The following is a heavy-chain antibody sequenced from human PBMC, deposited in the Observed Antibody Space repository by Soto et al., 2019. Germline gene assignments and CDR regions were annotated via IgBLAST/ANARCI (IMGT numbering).Heavy chain of an antibody. CDR1: GFTFSDYA. J-gene: IGHJ4*02. Sequence: GGSLRLSCAASGFTFSDYAMNWVRRAPGKGLEWVSTISISSRTVYYADSVKGRLTVSRDDVTNSLYLQMNSLRAEDTAVYYCARDGVGTTTHFGYFDYWGLGTLVTVSS. D-gene: IGHD1-26*01. CDR3: ARDGVGTTTHFGYFDY. CDR2: ISISSRTV. V-gene: IGHV3-48*01.